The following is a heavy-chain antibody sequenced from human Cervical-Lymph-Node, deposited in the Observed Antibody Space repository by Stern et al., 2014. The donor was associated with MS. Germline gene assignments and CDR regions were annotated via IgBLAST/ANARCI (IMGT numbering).Heavy chain of an antibody. Sequence: QLVQSGPGLVKPSQTLSLTCTVSGGSISSGDYYWSWIRQPPGKGLEWIGYIYYSGSTYYNPSLKSRVTISVDTSKNQFSLKLSSVTAADTAVYYCAREGPRTGTLVYWGQGTLVTVSS. J-gene: IGHJ4*02. CDR2: IYYSGST. CDR3: AREGPRTGTLVY. D-gene: IGHD3/OR15-3a*01. CDR1: GGSISSGDYY. V-gene: IGHV4-30-4*01.